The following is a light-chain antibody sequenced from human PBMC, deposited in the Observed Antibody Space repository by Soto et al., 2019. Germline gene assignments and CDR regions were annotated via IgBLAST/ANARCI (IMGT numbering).Light chain of an antibody. CDR1: QSVSSSY. CDR2: GAS. Sequence: IVLTQSPGTLSLSPGERATLSCRASQSVSSSYSAWYQHKPGQAPRLLIYGASSRATVIPDRFSGSGSGTDFTLTIIRLDSEDFPVYYCQQYGSSPYTFGHGTKLDIK. V-gene: IGKV3-20*01. CDR3: QQYGSSPYT. J-gene: IGKJ2*01.